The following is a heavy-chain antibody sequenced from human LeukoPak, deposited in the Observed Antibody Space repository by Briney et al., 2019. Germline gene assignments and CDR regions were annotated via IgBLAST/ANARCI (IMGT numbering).Heavy chain of an antibody. CDR1: GYSFTSYW. J-gene: IGHJ5*02. Sequence: GESLKISCKGSGYSFTSYWIGWVRQMPGKGLEWMGIIYPGDSDTRYSPSFQGQVTISADKSISTAYPQWSSLKASDTAMYYCARTNMVRGVIGWFDPWGQGTLVTVSS. V-gene: IGHV5-51*01. D-gene: IGHD3-10*01. CDR2: IYPGDSDT. CDR3: ARTNMVRGVIGWFDP.